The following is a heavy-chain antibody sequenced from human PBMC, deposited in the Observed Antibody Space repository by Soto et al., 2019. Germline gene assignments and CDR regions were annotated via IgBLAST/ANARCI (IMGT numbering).Heavy chain of an antibody. J-gene: IGHJ4*02. CDR1: GLTFSRYG. Sequence: QEQLVESGGGVVQPGRSLRLSCAASGLTFSRYGMHWVRQAPGKGLEWAAHISYDGSNKHYAESVKGRFTISRDSSKNTLYLQMPRLRAEDTALYYCVKDTYHYDSSGYYIFDYWGQGTLVAVSS. CDR3: VKDTYHYDSSGYYIFDY. CDR2: ISYDGSNK. D-gene: IGHD3-22*01. V-gene: IGHV3-30*18.